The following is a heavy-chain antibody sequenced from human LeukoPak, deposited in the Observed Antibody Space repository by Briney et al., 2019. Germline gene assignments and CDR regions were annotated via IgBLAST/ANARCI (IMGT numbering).Heavy chain of an antibody. Sequence: ASVKVSCKASGYTFTSYGISWVRQAPGRGLEWMGWISAYNGNTNYAQKLQGRVTMTTDTSTSTAYMELRSLRSDDTAVYYCARVVVAPRNDYYYYYMDVWGKGTTVTVSS. J-gene: IGHJ6*03. CDR3: ARVVVAPRNDYYYYYMDV. CDR2: ISAYNGNT. CDR1: GYTFTSYG. D-gene: IGHD2-15*01. V-gene: IGHV1-18*01.